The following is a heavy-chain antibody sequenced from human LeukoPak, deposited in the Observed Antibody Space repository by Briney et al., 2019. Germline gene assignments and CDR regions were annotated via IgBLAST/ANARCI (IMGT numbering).Heavy chain of an antibody. Sequence: ASVKVSCKASGYTFTSYDINWVRQATGQGLKWMGWMNPNSGNTGYAQKFQGRVTMTRDTSISTAYMELSSLRSEDTAVYYCARGRSPPCSSTSCYASYYYYYCMDVWGKGTTVTVSS. CDR3: ARGRSPPCSSTSCYASYYYYYCMDV. CDR2: MNPNSGNT. CDR1: GYTFTSYD. J-gene: IGHJ6*03. D-gene: IGHD2-2*01. V-gene: IGHV1-8*01.